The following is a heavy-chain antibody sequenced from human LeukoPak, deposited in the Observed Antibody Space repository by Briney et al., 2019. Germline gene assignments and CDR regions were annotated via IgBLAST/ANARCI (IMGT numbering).Heavy chain of an antibody. Sequence: PSETLSLTCTVSGGSFSSSSYYWGWIRQPPGKGLEWIGNIFYGGSTYYNPSLKSRVTISVDTSKNQFSLKLSSVTAADTAVYYCARTYSSSLDYWGQGTLVTVSS. J-gene: IGHJ4*02. CDR2: IFYGGST. CDR1: GGSFSSSSYY. V-gene: IGHV4-39*01. D-gene: IGHD6-13*01. CDR3: ARTYSSSLDY.